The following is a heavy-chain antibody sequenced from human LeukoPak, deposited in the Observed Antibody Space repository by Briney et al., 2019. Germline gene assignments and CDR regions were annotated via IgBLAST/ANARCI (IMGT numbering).Heavy chain of an antibody. V-gene: IGHV1-2*02. CDR2: VNPNSGGT. D-gene: IGHD5-18*01. J-gene: IGHJ4*02. CDR3: ARERRGYSYGLTY. Sequence: GASVKVSCKASGYTFTGYYMHWVRQAPGQGLEWMGWVNPNSGGTNYAQKFQGRVTMTRDTSISTAYMELSRLRSDDTAVYYCARERRGYSYGLTYWGQGTLVTVSS. CDR1: GYTFTGYY.